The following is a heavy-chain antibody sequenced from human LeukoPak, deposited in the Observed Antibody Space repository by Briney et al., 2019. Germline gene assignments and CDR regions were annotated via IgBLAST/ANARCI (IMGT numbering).Heavy chain of an antibody. CDR1: GFTFSSYS. D-gene: IGHD3-3*01. Sequence: PGGSLRLSCAASGFTFSSYSMTWVRQAPGKGLEWVSYISSSSSTIYYADSVKGRFTISRDNAKNSLYLQMNSLRDEDTAVYYCARGRSFWSGYYPPIDYWGQGTLVTVSS. V-gene: IGHV3-48*02. J-gene: IGHJ4*02. CDR2: ISSSSSTI. CDR3: ARGRSFWSGYYPPIDY.